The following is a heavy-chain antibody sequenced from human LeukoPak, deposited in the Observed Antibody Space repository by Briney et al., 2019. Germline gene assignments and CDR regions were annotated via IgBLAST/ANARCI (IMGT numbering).Heavy chain of an antibody. CDR1: GGSISSYY. Sequence: TSETLSLTCTVSGGSISSYYWSWIRQPPGKGLEWIGYIYYSGSTNYNLSLKSRVTISVDTSKNQFSLKLSSVTAADTAVYYCAREMGGTVLKWGQGTLVTVSS. CDR3: AREMGGTVLK. J-gene: IGHJ4*02. CDR2: IYYSGST. D-gene: IGHD6-19*01. V-gene: IGHV4-59*01.